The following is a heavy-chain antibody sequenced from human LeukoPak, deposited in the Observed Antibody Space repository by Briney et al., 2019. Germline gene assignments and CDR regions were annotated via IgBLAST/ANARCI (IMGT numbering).Heavy chain of an antibody. CDR1: GGSISSYY. CDR3: ARSAKAAGYSLNN. CDR2: IYTSGST. V-gene: IGHV4-4*07. D-gene: IGHD5-18*01. J-gene: IGHJ4*02. Sequence: PSVTLSLTCTVSGGSISSYYWSWLRQPAGKGLEWIGRIYTSGSTNYNPSLKSRVTMSVDTSKNQFSLKLSSVTAADTAVYYCARSAKAAGYSLNNWGQGTLVTVSS.